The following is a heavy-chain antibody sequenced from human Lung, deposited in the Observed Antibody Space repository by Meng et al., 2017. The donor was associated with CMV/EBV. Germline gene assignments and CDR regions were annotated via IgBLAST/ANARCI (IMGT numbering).Heavy chain of an antibody. CDR1: GDRVSSNSAA. CDR2: TYYRSKWYN. Sequence: SQXXXLTXAISGDRVSSNSAAWNWIRQSPSRGLEWLGRTYYRSKWYNDYAVSVKSRITINPDTSKNQFSLQLNSVTPEDTAVYYCARFGTVGAGSGVYFDYXGQAXLVTVSS. D-gene: IGHD3-10*01. V-gene: IGHV6-1*01. CDR3: ARFGTVGAGSGVYFDY. J-gene: IGHJ4*02.